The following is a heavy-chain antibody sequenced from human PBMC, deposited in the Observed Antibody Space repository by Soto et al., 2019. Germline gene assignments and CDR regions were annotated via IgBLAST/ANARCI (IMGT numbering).Heavy chain of an antibody. V-gene: IGHV4-61*01. J-gene: IGHJ4*02. D-gene: IGHD1-26*01. Sequence: SETLSLTCTVSGGSVSSGTYYWSWIRQPPGKGLEWIAYIYYSGSTNYNPSLKSRVTISVDTSKNQFSLELSSVTAADTAVYYCAREGRSGSYYFDYWGQGTLVTVS. CDR1: GGSVSSGTYY. CDR3: AREGRSGSYYFDY. CDR2: IYYSGST.